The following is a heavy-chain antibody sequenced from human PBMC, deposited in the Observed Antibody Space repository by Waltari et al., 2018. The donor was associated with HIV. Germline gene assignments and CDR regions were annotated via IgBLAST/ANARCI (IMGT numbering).Heavy chain of an antibody. CDR3: ASPSIRAGMDV. V-gene: IGHV3-7*01. CDR2: IKYDGIEK. CDR1: GFTFSNFW. Sequence: EVQLVESGGGLVQPGGSLRLSCAASGFTFSNFWMSWVRQAPGKGRGWLAKIKYDGIEKDEVDSVKGRFTISRDNAKNSLYLQMNSLGAEDTAVYYCASPSIRAGMDVWGQGTTVTVSS. J-gene: IGHJ6*02. D-gene: IGHD2-2*02.